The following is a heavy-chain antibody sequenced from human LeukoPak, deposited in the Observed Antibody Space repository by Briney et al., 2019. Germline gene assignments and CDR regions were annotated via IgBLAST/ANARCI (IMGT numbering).Heavy chain of an antibody. CDR2: IYYSGST. J-gene: IGHJ4*02. CDR3: ARGLFLPWD. CDR1: GGSISSYY. Sequence: SETLSLTCTVSGGSISSYYRSWIRQPPGKGLEWIGYIYYSGSTNYNPSLKSRVTISVDTSKNQFSLKLSSVTAADTAVYYCARGLFLPWDWGQGTLVTVSS. D-gene: IGHD7-27*01. V-gene: IGHV4-59*12.